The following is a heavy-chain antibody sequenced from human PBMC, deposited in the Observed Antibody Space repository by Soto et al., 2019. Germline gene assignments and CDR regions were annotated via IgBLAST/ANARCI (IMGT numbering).Heavy chain of an antibody. Sequence: SETLSLTCAVYGGSFIGYYWSWIRQPPGKGLEWIGEINHSGSTNYNPSLKSRVTISVDTSKNQFSLKLSSVTAADTAVYYCARGRYCSGGSCYSGSNWFDPWGQGTLVTVSS. CDR2: INHSGST. V-gene: IGHV4-34*01. CDR3: ARGRYCSGGSCYSGSNWFDP. J-gene: IGHJ5*02. D-gene: IGHD2-15*01. CDR1: GGSFIGYY.